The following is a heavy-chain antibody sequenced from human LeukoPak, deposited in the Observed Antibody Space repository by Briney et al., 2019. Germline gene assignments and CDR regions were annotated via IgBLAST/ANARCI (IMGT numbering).Heavy chain of an antibody. CDR1: GFTFSSYD. CDR2: ISSSGGRT. D-gene: IGHD4-11*01. CDR3: AKARTYSNSHWFDP. V-gene: IGHV3-23*01. Sequence: GGSLRLSCAASGFTFSSYDMTWVRQAPGKGLEWVSVISSSGGRTYYADSVKGRFTISRDNSKNTLSLQMNSLRVEDTAVYYCAKARTYSNSHWFDPWGQGTLVTVSS. J-gene: IGHJ5*02.